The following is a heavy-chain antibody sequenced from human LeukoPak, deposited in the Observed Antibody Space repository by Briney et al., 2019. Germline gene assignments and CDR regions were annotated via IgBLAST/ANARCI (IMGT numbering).Heavy chain of an antibody. CDR3: ARRVFYGDGYYFDY. CDR1: GYSFNSYW. Sequence: GESLKISCKGSGYSFNSYWIGWVRQMPGKGLEWMGIIYPDESETRYRPSFQGQVTISVDKSISTAYLQWSSLKASDTAMYYCARRVFYGDGYYFDYWGQGTLVTVSS. V-gene: IGHV5-51*01. CDR2: IYPDESET. D-gene: IGHD4-17*01. J-gene: IGHJ4*02.